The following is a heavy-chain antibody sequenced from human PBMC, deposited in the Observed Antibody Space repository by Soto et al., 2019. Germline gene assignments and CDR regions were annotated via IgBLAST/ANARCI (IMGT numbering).Heavy chain of an antibody. J-gene: IGHJ4*01. CDR3: TTDSYSSIIIVRFDY. CDR2: ISGSGGST. CDR1: GFTFSSYA. V-gene: IGHV3-23*01. D-gene: IGHD2-2*01. Sequence: GGSLRLSCAASGFTFSSYAMSWVRQAPGKGLEWVSAISGSGGSTYYADSVKGRFTISRDNSKNTLYLQMNSLRAEDTAVYYCTTDSYSSIIIVRFDYSGHGTLVTVSS.